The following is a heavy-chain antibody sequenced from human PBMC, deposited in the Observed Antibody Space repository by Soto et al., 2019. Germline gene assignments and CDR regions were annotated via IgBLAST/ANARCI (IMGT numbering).Heavy chain of an antibody. CDR1: GFTFSSYA. Sequence: QVQLVESGGGVAQPGRSLRLSCAASGFTFSSYAMHWVRQAPGKGLEWVAVISYDGSNKYYADSVKGRFTISRDNSKNTLYLQMNSLRAEDTAVYYCARDRGSSWLHFDYWGQGTLVTVSS. J-gene: IGHJ4*02. D-gene: IGHD6-13*01. CDR2: ISYDGSNK. CDR3: ARDRGSSWLHFDY. V-gene: IGHV3-30-3*01.